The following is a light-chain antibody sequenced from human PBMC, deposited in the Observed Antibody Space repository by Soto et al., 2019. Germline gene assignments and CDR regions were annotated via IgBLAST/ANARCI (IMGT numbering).Light chain of an antibody. CDR3: QQSDSTPWT. CDR1: QTISSF. CDR2: AAS. J-gene: IGKJ1*01. V-gene: IGKV1-39*01. Sequence: DIQMTQSPSSLPASVGDRVTISCRASQTISSFLNWYQHKPGKAPKLLIYAASSLQSGVPSRFSGSGSGTDFTLTISSLQPEDFTTYYCQQSDSTPWTFGQGTKVEI.